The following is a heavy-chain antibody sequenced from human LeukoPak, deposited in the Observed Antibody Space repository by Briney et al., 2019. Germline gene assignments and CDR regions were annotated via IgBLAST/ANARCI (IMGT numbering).Heavy chain of an antibody. CDR1: GGTFSSYA. V-gene: IGHV1-69*01. Sequence: SVKVSCKASGGTFSSYAISWVRQAPGQGLEWMGGIIPIFGTANYAQRFQGRVTITADESTSTAYMELSSLRSEDTAVYYCARDKIPDYPTFYGMDVWGQGTTVTVSS. J-gene: IGHJ6*02. D-gene: IGHD4-11*01. CDR2: IIPIFGTA. CDR3: ARDKIPDYPTFYGMDV.